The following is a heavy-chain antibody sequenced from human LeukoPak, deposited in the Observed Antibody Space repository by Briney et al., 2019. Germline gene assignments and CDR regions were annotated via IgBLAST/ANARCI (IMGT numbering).Heavy chain of an antibody. CDR1: GFTFSTYS. D-gene: IGHD2-21*02. CDR2: IGIGGSPL. Sequence: GGSLRLSCVASGFTFSTYSMNWVRQAPGKGLEWISYIGIGGSPLSYADSVKGRFTISRDNAKNSLYLQTNSLRDDDTAVYYCARDRDWAFDNWGLGTLVTVSS. V-gene: IGHV3-48*02. J-gene: IGHJ4*02. CDR3: ARDRDWAFDN.